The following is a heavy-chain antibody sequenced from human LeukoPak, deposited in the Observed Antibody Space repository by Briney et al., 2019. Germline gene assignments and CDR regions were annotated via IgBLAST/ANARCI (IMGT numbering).Heavy chain of an antibody. J-gene: IGHJ4*02. CDR1: GGSISSYY. D-gene: IGHD3-10*01. V-gene: IGHV4-59*08. CDR2: IYYSGST. CDR3: ARRSLYGSGLDY. Sequence: PSETLSLTCTVSGGSISSYYWSWLRQPPGQGLEWIGYIYYSGSTNYNPSLKSRVTISVDTSKNQFSLKLSSVTAADTAVYYCARRSLYGSGLDYWGQGTLVTVSS.